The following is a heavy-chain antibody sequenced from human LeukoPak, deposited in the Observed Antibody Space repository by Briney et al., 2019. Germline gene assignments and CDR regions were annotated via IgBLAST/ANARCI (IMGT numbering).Heavy chain of an antibody. CDR2: ISAYNGNT. Sequence: ASVKVSCKASGYTFTSYGISWVRQAPGQGLEWMGWISAYNGNTNYAQKLRGRVTMTTDTSTSTAYMELRSLRSDDTAVYYCARVNYYDSSGYYGHYYYYYYMDVWGKGTTVTVSS. D-gene: IGHD3-22*01. CDR1: GYTFTSYG. CDR3: ARVNYYDSSGYYGHYYYYYYMDV. J-gene: IGHJ6*03. V-gene: IGHV1-18*01.